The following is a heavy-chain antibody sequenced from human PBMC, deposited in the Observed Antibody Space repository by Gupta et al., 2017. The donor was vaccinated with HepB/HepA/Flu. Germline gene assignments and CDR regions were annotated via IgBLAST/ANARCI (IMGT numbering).Heavy chain of an antibody. CDR1: GFTFSRYA. J-gene: IGHJ4*02. CDR2: ISYDGSNK. Sequence: QVQLVESGGGVVQPGRSLRLSCAASGFTFSRYAMHWVRQAPGKGLEWVAVISYDGSNKYYADSVKGRFTISRDNSKNTLYLQMNSLRAEDTAVYYCAKVRLAVAGYFGYWGQGTLVTVSS. D-gene: IGHD6-19*01. CDR3: AKVRLAVAGYFGY. V-gene: IGHV3-30*18.